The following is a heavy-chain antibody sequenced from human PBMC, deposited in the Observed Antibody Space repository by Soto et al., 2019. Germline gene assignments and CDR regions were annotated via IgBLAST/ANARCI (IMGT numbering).Heavy chain of an antibody. D-gene: IGHD3-22*01. CDR1: GGTFSSYA. CDR2: IIPIFGTA. V-gene: IGHV1-69*01. Sequence: QVQRVQSGAEVKKPGSSVKVSCKASGGTFSSYAISWVRQAPGQGLEWMGGIIPIFGTANYAQKFQGRVTITADESTSTAYMELSSLRSEHTAVYYCAVNPGYYDSSGPYWYFPHWGQGTLVTVSS. CDR3: AVNPGYYDSSGPYWYFPH. J-gene: IGHJ1*01.